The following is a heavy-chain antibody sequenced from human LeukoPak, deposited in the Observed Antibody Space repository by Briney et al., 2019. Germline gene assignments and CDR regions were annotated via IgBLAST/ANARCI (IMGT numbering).Heavy chain of an antibody. CDR1: GFTFSSSG. Sequence: PGRSLRLSCAASGFTFSSSGMHWVRQAPGKGLEWVAFISFEGSNKCYADSVKGRFTLYRDNAKNTLYLQMNSLRAEDTAVYYCARGRYYGMDVWGQGTTVTVSS. CDR3: ARGRYYGMDV. CDR2: ISFEGSNK. V-gene: IGHV3-30*03. J-gene: IGHJ6*02.